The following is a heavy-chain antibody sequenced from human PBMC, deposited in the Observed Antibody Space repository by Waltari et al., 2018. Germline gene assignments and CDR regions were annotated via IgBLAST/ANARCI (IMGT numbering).Heavy chain of an antibody. CDR2: IYPGDSET. Sequence: EVQLVQSGAEVKKPGESLKISCKGSGYSFTSYWIGWVRQMPGKGLEWRGIIYPGDSETRYSPSFHCQVTISADKSISTAYLQWSSLKASDTAMYYCASCLVGATRRGWYFDLWGRGTLVTVSS. D-gene: IGHD1-26*01. CDR1: GYSFTSYW. V-gene: IGHV5-51*01. CDR3: ASCLVGATRRGWYFDL. J-gene: IGHJ2*01.